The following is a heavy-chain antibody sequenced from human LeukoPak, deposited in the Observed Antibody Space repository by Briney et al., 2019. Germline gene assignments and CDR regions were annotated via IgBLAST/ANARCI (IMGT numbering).Heavy chain of an antibody. D-gene: IGHD4-23*01. V-gene: IGHV3-23*01. Sequence: PGGSLRLSCAAAGFTFSSYAMSWVRQAPGKGLEWVSAISGSGGSTYYADSVKGRFTISRDNSKNTLDLQMHSLRAEDTAVYYCAKDKYGGYYFDYWGQGTLVTVSS. CDR2: ISGSGGST. J-gene: IGHJ4*02. CDR1: GFTFSSYA. CDR3: AKDKYGGYYFDY.